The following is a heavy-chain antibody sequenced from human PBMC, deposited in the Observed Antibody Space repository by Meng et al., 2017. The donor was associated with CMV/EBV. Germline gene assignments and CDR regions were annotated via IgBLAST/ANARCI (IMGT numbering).Heavy chain of an antibody. CDR2: INTANGAP. Sequence: GESLKISCKASGGTFSSYAISWMRQAPGQGLEWMGWINTANGAPRYAQRFQGRVTMTTDKSTATSYMELRSLTSDDTAVYYCARRRGVYHFLEGGGDAYFDYWGQGTPVTVSS. D-gene: IGHD3-16*01. V-gene: IGHV1-18*01. CDR3: ARRRGVYHFLEGGGDAYFDY. CDR1: GGTFSSYA. J-gene: IGHJ4*02.